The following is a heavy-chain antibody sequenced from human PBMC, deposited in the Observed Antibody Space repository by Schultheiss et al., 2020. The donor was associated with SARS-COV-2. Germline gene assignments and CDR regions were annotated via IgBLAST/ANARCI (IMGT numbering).Heavy chain of an antibody. CDR2: ISSSGSTI. D-gene: IGHD3-10*01. CDR1: GFTVSSNY. CDR3: AIPRRLWFGELWDYYGMDV. J-gene: IGHJ6*02. V-gene: IGHV3-11*01. Sequence: GGSLRLSCAASGFTVSSNYMSWVRQAPGKGLEWVSYISSSGSTIYYADSVKGRFTISRDNAKNSLYLQMNSLRAEDTAVYYCAIPRRLWFGELWDYYGMDVWGQGTTVTVSS.